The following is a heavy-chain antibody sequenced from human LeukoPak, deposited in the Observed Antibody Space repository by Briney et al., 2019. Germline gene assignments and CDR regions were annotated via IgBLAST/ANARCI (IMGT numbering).Heavy chain of an antibody. Sequence: PGGSLRLSCAASGFTFSNYEMNWVRQAPGKGLEWVSFISSSSTSIYYADSVKGRFTISRDSAKNSLYVQMNNLRAEDTAVYYCARDATSGSYYIDYWGQGTLVTVSS. D-gene: IGHD1-26*01. CDR3: ARDATSGSYYIDY. J-gene: IGHJ4*02. CDR2: ISSSSTSI. CDR1: GFTFSNYE. V-gene: IGHV3-48*01.